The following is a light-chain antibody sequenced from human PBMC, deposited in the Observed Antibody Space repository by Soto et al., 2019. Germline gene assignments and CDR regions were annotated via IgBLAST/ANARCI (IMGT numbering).Light chain of an antibody. CDR2: GAS. J-gene: IGKJ1*01. V-gene: IGKV3-20*01. CDR1: QSVRTY. Sequence: DIVLTQSPVTLSLSPGERAILSCRASQSVRTYLAWYQVKPGQAPRVLIYGASSRATGIPDRFSGNESGTDFTLTISRLEPEDGEVYDGQQYGSSPRTFGQGTKVDIK. CDR3: QQYGSSPRT.